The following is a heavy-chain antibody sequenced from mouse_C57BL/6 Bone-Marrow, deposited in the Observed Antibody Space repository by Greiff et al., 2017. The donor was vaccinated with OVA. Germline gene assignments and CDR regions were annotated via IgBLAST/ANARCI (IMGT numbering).Heavy chain of an antibody. Sequence: QVQLQQSGAELVRPGSSVKLSCKASGYTFTSYWMDWVKQRPGQGLEWIGNIYPSDSETHYNQKFKDKATLTVDKSSSTAYMQLSSLTSEDSAVYYCARRDNQAMDYWGQGTSVTVSS. CDR2: IYPSDSET. J-gene: IGHJ4*01. CDR3: ARRDNQAMDY. CDR1: GYTFTSYW. V-gene: IGHV1-61*01. D-gene: IGHD1-3*01.